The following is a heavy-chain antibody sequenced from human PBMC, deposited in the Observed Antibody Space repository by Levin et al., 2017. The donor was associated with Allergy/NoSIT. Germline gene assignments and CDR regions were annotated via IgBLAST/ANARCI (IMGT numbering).Heavy chain of an antibody. V-gene: IGHV3-15*01. Sequence: TGGSLRLSCAASGITFSNAWMSWARQAPGKGLEWVGRIKNKADGATTEYAAPVKGRFTISRDDSKNTLYLQMNSLKTEDTAVYFCTTYSSSWYYFDYWGQGTLVTVSS. J-gene: IGHJ4*02. D-gene: IGHD6-13*01. CDR1: GITFSNAW. CDR2: IKNKADGATT. CDR3: TTYSSSWYYFDY.